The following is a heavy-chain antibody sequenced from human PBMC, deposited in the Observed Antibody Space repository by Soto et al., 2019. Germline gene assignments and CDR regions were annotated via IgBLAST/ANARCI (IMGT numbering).Heavy chain of an antibody. Sequence: QVQLVESGGGVVQPGWSLRLSCAASGFTFSSYGMHWVRQAPGKGLEWVAVISYDGSNKYYADSVKGRFTISRDNFKNTLYLQMNSLRSEDTAVFYCAKDSRIVVVTAPYDYWGQGTLVTVSS. D-gene: IGHD2-21*02. CDR2: ISYDGSNK. CDR1: GFTFSSYG. J-gene: IGHJ4*02. CDR3: AKDSRIVVVTAPYDY. V-gene: IGHV3-30*18.